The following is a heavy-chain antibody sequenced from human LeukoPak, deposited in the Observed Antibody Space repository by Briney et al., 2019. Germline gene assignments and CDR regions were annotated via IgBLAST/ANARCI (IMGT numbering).Heavy chain of an antibody. CDR2: ISSSGSTI. CDR3: ASHYYYYGMDV. CDR1: GITLSNYG. D-gene: IGHD3-10*01. V-gene: IGHV3-11*01. J-gene: IGHJ6*02. Sequence: GGSLRLSCAVSGITLSNYGMSWVRQAPGKGLEWVSYISSSGSTIYYADSVKGRFTISRDNAKNSLYLQMNSLRAEDTAVYYCASHYYYYGMDVWGQGTTVTVSS.